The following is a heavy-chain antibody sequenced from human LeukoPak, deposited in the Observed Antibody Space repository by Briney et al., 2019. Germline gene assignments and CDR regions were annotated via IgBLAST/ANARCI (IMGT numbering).Heavy chain of an antibody. CDR1: GGSISSSSYY. J-gene: IGHJ4*02. Sequence: PSETLSLTCTVSGGSISSSSYYWGWIRQPPGKGLEWIGSIYYSGSTYYNPSLKSRVTISVDTSKNQFSLKLSSVTAADTAVYYCARAHDSSGYYDYWGQGTLVTVSS. CDR2: IYYSGST. V-gene: IGHV4-39*07. CDR3: ARAHDSSGYYDY. D-gene: IGHD3-22*01.